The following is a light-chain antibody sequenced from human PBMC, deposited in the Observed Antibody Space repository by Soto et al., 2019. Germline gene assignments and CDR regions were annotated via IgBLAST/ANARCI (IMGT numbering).Light chain of an antibody. V-gene: IGKV3-20*01. Sequence: EIVLTQSPATLSLSPGDRATLSCRASQSVTSSYLAWYQQKRDEAPSLLISGASYKATGIPNIFSGSVSGAYCTLFSSRLDPDFFAVYFCQQYGGSPTFVQGTKVEIK. J-gene: IGKJ1*01. CDR2: GAS. CDR3: QQYGGSPT. CDR1: QSVTSSY.